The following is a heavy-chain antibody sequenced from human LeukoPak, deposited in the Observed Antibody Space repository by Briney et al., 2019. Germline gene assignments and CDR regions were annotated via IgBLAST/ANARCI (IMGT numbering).Heavy chain of an antibody. V-gene: IGHV4-4*07. CDR3: ARCNYDILTGYYEAGVFNI. J-gene: IGHJ3*02. CDR2: IYTSGST. D-gene: IGHD3-9*01. Sequence: PSETLSLTCTVSGGSISSYYWSWIRQPAGKGLEWIGRIYTSGSTNYNPSLKSRVTMSVDTSKNQFSLKLSSVTAADTAVYYCARCNYDILTGYYEAGVFNIWGQGTMVTVSS. CDR1: GGSISSYY.